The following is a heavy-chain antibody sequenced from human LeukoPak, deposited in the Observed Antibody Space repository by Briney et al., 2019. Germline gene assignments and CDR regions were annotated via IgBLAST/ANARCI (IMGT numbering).Heavy chain of an antibody. CDR2: IYYSGST. Sequence: PETLSLTCTVSGGSISSSSYYWGWIRQPPGKGLEWIGSIYYSGSTYYNPSLKSRVTISVDTSKNQFSLKLSSVTAADTAVYYCARRRRIGRYSYGCLDYWGQGTLVTVSS. CDR3: ARRRRIGRYSYGCLDY. D-gene: IGHD5-18*01. CDR1: GGSISSSSYY. V-gene: IGHV4-39*01. J-gene: IGHJ4*02.